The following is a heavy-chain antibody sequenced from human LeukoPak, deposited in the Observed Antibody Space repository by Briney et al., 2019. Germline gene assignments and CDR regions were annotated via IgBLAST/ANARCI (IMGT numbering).Heavy chain of an antibody. D-gene: IGHD3-3*01. CDR1: GFTFSSYA. V-gene: IGHV3-30*04. J-gene: IGHJ6*03. Sequence: TGGSLRLSCAASGFTFSSYAMHWVRQAPGKGLEWVAVISYDGSNKYYADSVKGRFTISRDNSKNTLYLQMNSLRAEDTAVYYCARGPSILRFLEWLSKQIDYYYYMDVWGKGTTVTVSS. CDR3: ARGPSILRFLEWLSKQIDYYYYMDV. CDR2: ISYDGSNK.